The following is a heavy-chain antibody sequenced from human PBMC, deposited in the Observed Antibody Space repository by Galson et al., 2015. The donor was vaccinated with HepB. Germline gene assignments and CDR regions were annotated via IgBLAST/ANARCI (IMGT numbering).Heavy chain of an antibody. CDR3: ALARDPNPTNYSSVNCGMDV. CDR1: GGTFSKYA. J-gene: IGHJ6*02. Sequence: SVKVSCKASGGTFSKYAITWVRQAPGQGLEWMGGIIPFFGTPIYAQRFQGRVTITADESTTTAHMELSSLRSDDTAVFYCALARDPNPTNYSSVNCGMDVWGQGTTVTVSS. V-gene: IGHV1-69*13. CDR2: IIPFFGTP. D-gene: IGHD3-22*01.